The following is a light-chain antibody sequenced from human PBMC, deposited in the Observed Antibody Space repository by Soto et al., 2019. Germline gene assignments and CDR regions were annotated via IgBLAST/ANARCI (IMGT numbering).Light chain of an antibody. Sequence: EIVLTQSPATLSLSPGERATLSCRASQSVSSYLAWYQQKPGQAPRLLIYDASNRATGIPARFSGSGSGTDFPLTIRSLEPEDFAVDYCQQRSNWPPEVTFGPGTKVDIK. V-gene: IGKV3-11*01. CDR2: DAS. CDR1: QSVSSY. J-gene: IGKJ3*01. CDR3: QQRSNWPPEVT.